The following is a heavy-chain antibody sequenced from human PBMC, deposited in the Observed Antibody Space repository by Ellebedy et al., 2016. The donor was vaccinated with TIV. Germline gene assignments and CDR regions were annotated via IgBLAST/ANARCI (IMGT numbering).Heavy chain of an antibody. CDR2: IGSDGIGT. V-gene: IGHV3-74*01. Sequence: PGGSLRLSCAASGFTFSNYWMRWVRQVPGEGLVWVSRIGSDGIGTSYANSVKGRFTISRDNAKNTLFLQMNSLRAEDTALYYCARVYCSGATCPAAFDIWGQGTMVTVSS. CDR1: GFTFSNYW. J-gene: IGHJ3*02. CDR3: ARVYCSGATCPAAFDI. D-gene: IGHD2-15*01.